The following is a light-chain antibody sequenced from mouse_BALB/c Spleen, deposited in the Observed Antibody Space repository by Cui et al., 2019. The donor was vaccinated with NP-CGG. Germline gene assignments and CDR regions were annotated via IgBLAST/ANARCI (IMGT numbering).Light chain of an antibody. J-gene: IGLJ1*01. CDR3: ALWYSNHWV. CDR2: GTK. CDR1: TGAVTTSNY. Sequence: QAVVTQESALTTSPGETVTLTCRSSTGAVTTSNYANWVQEKPDHLGTGIRGGTKKRAPGVPARFSGYLIGDKAALTITGAQTEDEAIYFCALWYSNHWVFGGGTKLTVL. V-gene: IGLV1*01.